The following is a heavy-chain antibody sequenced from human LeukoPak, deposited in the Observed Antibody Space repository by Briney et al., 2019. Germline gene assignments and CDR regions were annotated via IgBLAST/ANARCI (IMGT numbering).Heavy chain of an antibody. CDR1: GFTFDDYA. CDR3: AKLRNRGTYDSSGYYFDY. J-gene: IGHJ4*02. V-gene: IGHV3-9*01. Sequence: GGSLRLYCAASGFTFDDYAMHWVRQAPGKGLEWVSGISWNSGSKGYADSAKGRFTISRDNAKNSLYLQMNSLRTEDTALYYCAKLRNRGTYDSSGYYFDYWGQGTLVTVSS. D-gene: IGHD3-22*01. CDR2: ISWNSGSK.